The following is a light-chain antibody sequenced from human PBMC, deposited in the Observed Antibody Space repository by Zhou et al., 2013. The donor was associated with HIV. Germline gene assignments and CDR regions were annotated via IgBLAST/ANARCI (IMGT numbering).Light chain of an antibody. CDR2: ASS. V-gene: IGKV1-27*01. CDR3: QQYHVYPRT. J-gene: IGKJ3*01. Sequence: DIQMTQSPSSLSASVGDTVTITCRASQGIYNYLAWYQQPPGEVPKLLIYASSSLQPGVPSRFSGSGSGTHFTLAISGLQPEDFTTYYCQQYHVYPRTFGQGTRLDIK. CDR1: QGIYNY.